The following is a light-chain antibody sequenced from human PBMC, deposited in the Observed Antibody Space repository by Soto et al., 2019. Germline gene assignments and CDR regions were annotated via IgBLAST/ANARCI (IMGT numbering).Light chain of an antibody. CDR1: SSDVGGYNY. Sequence: QSVLTQPASVSGSPGQSITISCTGTSSDVGGYNYVSWHQQHPGKAPKLMIYDVSNRPSGVSNRFSGSKSGNTASLTISGLQAEDEADYYCSSYTSSSTLDVVFGGGTKLTVL. J-gene: IGLJ2*01. CDR3: SSYTSSSTLDVV. V-gene: IGLV2-14*01. CDR2: DVS.